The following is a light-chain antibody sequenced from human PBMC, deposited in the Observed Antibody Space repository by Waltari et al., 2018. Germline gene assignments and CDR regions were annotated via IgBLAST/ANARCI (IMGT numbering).Light chain of an antibody. CDR2: DGN. CDR3: VSYTLNTNFYV. V-gene: IGLV2-14*03. J-gene: IGLJ1*01. Sequence: QSALTQPASVSGSPGQSITISCTGISSDLDAYNYVYWYRQFSGKAPKLIIYDGNSRPSGISKRFSGSKSGNTASLVISGLQAEDEADYYCVSYTLNTNFYVFGTGTKVTVL. CDR1: SSDLDAYNY.